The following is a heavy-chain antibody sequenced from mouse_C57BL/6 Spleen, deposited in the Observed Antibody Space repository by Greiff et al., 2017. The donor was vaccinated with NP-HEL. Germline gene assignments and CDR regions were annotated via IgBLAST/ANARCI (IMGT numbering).Heavy chain of an antibody. CDR3: ASPLTGTWFAY. V-gene: IGHV2-2*01. J-gene: IGHJ3*01. D-gene: IGHD4-1*01. CDR1: GFSLTSYG. Sequence: VHLVESGPGLVQPSQSLSITCTVSGFSLTSYGVHWVRQSPGKGLEWLGVIWSGGSTDYNAAFISRLSISKDNSKSQVFFKMNSLQADDTAIYYCASPLTGTWFAYWGQGTLVTVSA. CDR2: IWSGGST.